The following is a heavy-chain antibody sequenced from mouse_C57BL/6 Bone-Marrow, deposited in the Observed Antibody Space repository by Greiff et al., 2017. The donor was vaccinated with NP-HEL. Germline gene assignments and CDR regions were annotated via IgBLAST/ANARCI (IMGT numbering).Heavy chain of an antibody. CDR2: IRLKSDNYAT. Sequence: EVKLLESGGGLVQPGGSMKLSCVASGFTFSNYWMNWVRQSPEKGLEWVAQIRLKSDNYATHYAESVKGRFTISRDDSKSSVYLQMNNIRAEDTGIYYCTVYYSNYLPFAYWGQGTLVTVSA. CDR3: TVYYSNYLPFAY. V-gene: IGHV6-3*01. D-gene: IGHD2-5*01. J-gene: IGHJ3*01. CDR1: GFTFSNYW.